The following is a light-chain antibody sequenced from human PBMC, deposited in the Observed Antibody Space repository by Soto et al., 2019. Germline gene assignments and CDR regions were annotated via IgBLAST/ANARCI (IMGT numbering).Light chain of an antibody. J-gene: IGLJ1*01. V-gene: IGLV2-14*01. Sequence: QSALTEPASVSWSPGQSIAISCTETRSDVGYYNYVSWYQQHPGKAPKVMIYDVNNRPSGVSDRFSGSKSGNTASLTISGLQAEDESDYYCSSYTSSSTYDFGTGTKLTVL. CDR2: DVN. CDR3: SSYTSSSTYD. CDR1: RSDVGYYNY.